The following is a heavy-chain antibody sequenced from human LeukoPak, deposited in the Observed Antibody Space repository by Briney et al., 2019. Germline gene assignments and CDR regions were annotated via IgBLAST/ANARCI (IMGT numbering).Heavy chain of an antibody. V-gene: IGHV3-33*01. J-gene: IGHJ4*02. Sequence: GGSLRLSCAASGFTFSGYGMHWVRQAPGKGLEWVAVLWYDGSNKYYADSVKGRFTISRDNSKNRLYLQMNSLRAEDTAVYYCARDPTAATPQYFDYWGQGTLVTVSS. D-gene: IGHD1-14*01. CDR1: GFTFSGYG. CDR2: LWYDGSNK. CDR3: ARDPTAATPQYFDY.